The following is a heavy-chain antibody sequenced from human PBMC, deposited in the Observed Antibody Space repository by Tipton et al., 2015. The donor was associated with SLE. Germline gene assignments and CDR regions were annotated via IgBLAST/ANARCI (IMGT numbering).Heavy chain of an antibody. V-gene: IGHV4-31*03. Sequence: TLSLTCPVSGDSISSGAYYWGWIRQHPGKGLEWIGYIYNLGNTYYNPSLKSRLAISIDTSKNQFSLKLTSVTAADTAVYYCARAIRFFDPWGQGTLVTVSS. CDR2: IYNLGNT. D-gene: IGHD2-2*02. J-gene: IGHJ5*02. CDR1: GDSISSGAYY. CDR3: ARAIRFFDP.